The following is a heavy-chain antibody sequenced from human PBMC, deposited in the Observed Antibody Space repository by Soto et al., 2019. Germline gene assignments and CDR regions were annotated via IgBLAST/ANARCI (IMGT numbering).Heavy chain of an antibody. V-gene: IGHV3-23*01. Sequence: GSLRLSCAASGFTFSSYAMSWVRQAPGKGLEWVSAISGSGGSTYYADSVKGRFTISRDNSKNTLYLQMNSLRAEDTAVYYCASHLAVAGTGYYYYGMDVWGQGTTVTVSS. J-gene: IGHJ6*02. CDR3: ASHLAVAGTGYYYYGMDV. CDR2: ISGSGGST. CDR1: GFTFSSYA. D-gene: IGHD6-19*01.